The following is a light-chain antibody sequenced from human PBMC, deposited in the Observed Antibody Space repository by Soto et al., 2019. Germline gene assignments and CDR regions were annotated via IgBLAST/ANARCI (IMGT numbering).Light chain of an antibody. Sequence: DIQMTQSPSTLSASVGDRVTITCRASQSISSWLAWYQQKPGKAPKLLIYKASSLESRVPSRLSGSGSGTEFTLSISSLQPDDFATYYCQQYNSYPLTFGGGTKVEIK. J-gene: IGKJ4*01. V-gene: IGKV1-5*03. CDR3: QQYNSYPLT. CDR2: KAS. CDR1: QSISSW.